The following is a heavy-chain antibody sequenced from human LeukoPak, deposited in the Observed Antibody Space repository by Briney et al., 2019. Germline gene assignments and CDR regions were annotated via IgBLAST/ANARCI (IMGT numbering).Heavy chain of an antibody. CDR2: INPSGGST. D-gene: IGHD3-22*01. CDR3: ARTLYYFDNSGHYFDY. V-gene: IGHV1-46*01. J-gene: IGHJ4*02. CDR1: GYTFTSYY. Sequence: GASVKVSCKASGYTFTSYYMHWVRQAPGQGLEWMGMINPSGGSTSYAQKFQGRVTMTRDTSTSTVYMELSSLRSEDTAVYYCARTLYYFDNSGHYFDYWGQGSLVTVSS.